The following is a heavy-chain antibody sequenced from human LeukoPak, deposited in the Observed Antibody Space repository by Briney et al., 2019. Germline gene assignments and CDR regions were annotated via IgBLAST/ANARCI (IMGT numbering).Heavy chain of an antibody. Sequence: GGSLRLSCAASGFGLGYYWMHWVRQAPGKGLVWVSRINSDGQTTNYADSVKGRFTISRDSARNTVYLHMNSLRAEDTAVYYCAQGYYDSSGYHNAFDIWGQGTMVTVSS. CDR2: INSDGQTT. D-gene: IGHD3-22*01. CDR1: GFGLGYYW. J-gene: IGHJ3*02. CDR3: AQGYYDSSGYHNAFDI. V-gene: IGHV3-74*01.